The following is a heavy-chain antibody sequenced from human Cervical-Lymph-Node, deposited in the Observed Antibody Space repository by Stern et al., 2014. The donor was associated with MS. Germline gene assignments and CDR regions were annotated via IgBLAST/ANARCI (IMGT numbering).Heavy chain of an antibody. D-gene: IGHD6-19*01. J-gene: IGHJ6*02. V-gene: IGHV1-69*01. CDR2: IIPISGKA. Sequence: QLVQSGAAVKKPGSSVKVSCKASGDSLSRFAISWVRQAPGPGIAGKGGIIPISGKANYAQKFQVRVNLIADESTSTAYMELSRLKSEDAAVYYCASSYTGWDNPFHFYGMDVWGQGTTVTVSS. CDR3: ASSYTGWDNPFHFYGMDV. CDR1: GDSLSRFA.